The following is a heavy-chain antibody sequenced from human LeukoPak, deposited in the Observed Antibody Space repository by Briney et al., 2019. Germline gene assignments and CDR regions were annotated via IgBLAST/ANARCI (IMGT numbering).Heavy chain of an antibody. CDR2: IWYDGSNK. CDR1: GFTFSSYG. D-gene: IGHD3-9*01. Sequence: PGGSLRLSCAASGFTFSSYGMHWVRQAPGKGLEWVAVIWYDGSNKYYADSVKGRFTISRDNSKNTLYLQMNSLRAEDTAVYYCARSLKTNTYYDILTGYYTNYYYYYGMDVWGQGTTVTVSS. J-gene: IGHJ6*02. V-gene: IGHV3-33*01. CDR3: ARSLKTNTYYDILTGYYTNYYYYYGMDV.